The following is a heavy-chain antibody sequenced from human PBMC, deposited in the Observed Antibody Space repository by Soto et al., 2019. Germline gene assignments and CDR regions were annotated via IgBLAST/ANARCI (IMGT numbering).Heavy chain of an antibody. CDR1: GFSLSTSAVG. CDR2: IYWDDDK. CDR3: AHRRGRHCRGITSTYYFDY. V-gene: IGHV2-5*02. J-gene: IGHJ4*02. Sequence: QITLKESGPPLVKPTQTLTLTCTFSGFSLSTSAVGVGWIRQPPGKALAWLALIYWDDDKQYSPSLKSRLTIAKDTSKNPVVLTMTNMDPVDTATYYCAHRRGRHCRGITSTYYFDYWGQGTLVTVSS. D-gene: IGHD3-10*01.